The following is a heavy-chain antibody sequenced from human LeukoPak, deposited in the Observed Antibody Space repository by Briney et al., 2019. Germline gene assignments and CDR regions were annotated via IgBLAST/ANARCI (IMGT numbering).Heavy chain of an antibody. V-gene: IGHV1-2*02. CDR3: ARWVAGQYYFDY. Sequence: GASVKVSCKASGYTFTDYYIHWVRQAPGQGLQWMGWINPNSGGTNYAQKFQGRVTMSRYTSITTAYMELSRLRSDDTAVYYCARWVAGQYYFDYWGQGTPVTVSS. D-gene: IGHD6-19*01. CDR2: INPNSGGT. J-gene: IGHJ4*02. CDR1: GYTFTDYY.